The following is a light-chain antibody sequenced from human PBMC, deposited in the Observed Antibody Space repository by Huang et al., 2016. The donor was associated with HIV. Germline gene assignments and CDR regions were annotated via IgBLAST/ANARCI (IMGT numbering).Light chain of an antibody. CDR1: QNINTF. Sequence: IQMTQNPSSLSTFVGDRVTITFRASQNINTFLHWYKEKPGKAPRLLIYSASSLEDGVPSRFSGSASGTEFTLTISNLQPDDFATYYCQQSYRTPYTFGQGTKLDI. CDR3: QQSYRTPYT. J-gene: IGKJ2*01. CDR2: SAS. V-gene: IGKV1-39*01.